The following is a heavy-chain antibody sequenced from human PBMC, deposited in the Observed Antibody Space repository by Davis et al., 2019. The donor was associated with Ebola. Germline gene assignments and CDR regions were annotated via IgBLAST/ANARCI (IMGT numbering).Heavy chain of an antibody. Sequence: GGSLRLSCAAFGFTFSDYYMSWIRQAPGKGLEWVSYISSSSSYTNYADSVKGRFTISRDNAKNSLYLQMNSLRAEDTAVYYCARGRITMVRGVIDYYGMDVWGQGTTVTVSS. CDR3: ARGRITMVRGVIDYYGMDV. CDR1: GFTFSDYY. J-gene: IGHJ6*02. V-gene: IGHV3-11*06. D-gene: IGHD3-10*01. CDR2: ISSSSSYT.